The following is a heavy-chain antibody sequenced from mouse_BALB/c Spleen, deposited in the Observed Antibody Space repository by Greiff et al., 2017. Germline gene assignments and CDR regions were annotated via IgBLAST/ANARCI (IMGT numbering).Heavy chain of an antibody. CDR1: GFTFSNYW. D-gene: IGHD3-1*01. J-gene: IGHJ4*01. CDR2: IRLKSNNYAT. V-gene: IGHV6-6*02. CDR3: TREGLYYAMDY. Sequence: EVKLVESGGGLVQPGGSMKLSCVASGFTFSNYWMNWVRQSPEKGLEWVAEIRLKSNNYATHYAESVKGRFTISRDDSKSSVYLQMNNLRAEDTGIYYCTREGLYYAMDYWGQGTSVTVSS.